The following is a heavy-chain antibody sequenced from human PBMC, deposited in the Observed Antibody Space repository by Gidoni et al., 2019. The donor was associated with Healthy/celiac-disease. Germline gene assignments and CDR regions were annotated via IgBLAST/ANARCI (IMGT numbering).Heavy chain of an antibody. Sequence: QVQLQESGPGLVKPSQTLSLTCTVSGGSISSGDYYWSWIRQPPGKGLEWIGYIYYSGSTYYNPSLKSRVTISVDTSKNQFSLKLSSVTAADTAVYYCARDRAYYGSGSNYYFDYWGQGTLVTVSS. CDR2: IYYSGST. CDR1: GGSISSGDYY. V-gene: IGHV4-30-4*01. J-gene: IGHJ4*02. CDR3: ARDRAYYGSGSNYYFDY. D-gene: IGHD3-10*01.